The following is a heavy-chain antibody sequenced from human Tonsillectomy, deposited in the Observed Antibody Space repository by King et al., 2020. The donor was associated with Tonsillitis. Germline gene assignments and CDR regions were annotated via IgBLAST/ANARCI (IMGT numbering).Heavy chain of an antibody. CDR1: GGSFSDYY. V-gene: IGHV4-34*01. CDR3: ASISEGHDHGTCAHYASNCFDP. CDR2: TNHTGST. D-gene: IGHD4/OR15-4a*01. Sequence: VQLQQWGAGLLKPSETLSLTCAVYGGSFSDYYWSWIRQPPGKGLEWIGETNHTGSTNYNPSLKSRVTISVDTSKNQFSLKLSSVTAADTAVYYCASISEGHDHGTCAHYASNCFDPGAREPWSPSRQ. J-gene: IGHJ5*02.